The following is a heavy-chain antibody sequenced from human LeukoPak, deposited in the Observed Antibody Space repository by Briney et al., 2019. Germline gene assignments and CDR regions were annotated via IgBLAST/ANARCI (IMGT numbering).Heavy chain of an antibody. D-gene: IGHD3-3*01. CDR3: ARGGSITSYMDV. CDR2: IYKSGST. J-gene: IGHJ6*03. Sequence: SETLSLTCTVSGGSISSSSYYWGWIRQPPGMGLEWIVNIYKSGSTYYNPSLKSRVTTSVDTSKKQFSLKLNSVTAADTAVYYCARGGSITSYMDVWGKGTTVTISS. CDR1: GGSISSSSYY. V-gene: IGHV4-39*01.